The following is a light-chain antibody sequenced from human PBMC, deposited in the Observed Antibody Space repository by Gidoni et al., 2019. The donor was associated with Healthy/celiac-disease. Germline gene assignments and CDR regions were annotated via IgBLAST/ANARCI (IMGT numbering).Light chain of an antibody. V-gene: IGKV1-33*01. CDR1: QDISNY. J-gene: IGKJ4*01. Sequence: DIQMTQSPSSLSASVGDRVTITCQASQDISNYLNWYQQKPGKAPKLLIYDASNLETGVPSRFSGSGSGTDFTFTISILQPEDIETYYCQQYDNLPPLTFGGXTKVEIK. CDR3: QQYDNLPPLT. CDR2: DAS.